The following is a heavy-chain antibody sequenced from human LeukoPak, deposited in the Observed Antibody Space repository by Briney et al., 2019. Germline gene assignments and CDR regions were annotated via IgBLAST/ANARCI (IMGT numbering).Heavy chain of an antibody. CDR1: GFTVSSNY. CDR3: ARDVIAVAGTPRQT. J-gene: IGHJ5*02. CDR2: IYSGGST. D-gene: IGHD6-19*01. V-gene: IGHV3-53*01. Sequence: GGSLRLSCAASGFTVSSNYMSWVRQAPRKGLEWVSVIYSGGSTYCADSVKGRFTISRDNSKNTLYLQMNSLRAEDTAVYYCARDVIAVAGTPRQTWGKATLVTVSS.